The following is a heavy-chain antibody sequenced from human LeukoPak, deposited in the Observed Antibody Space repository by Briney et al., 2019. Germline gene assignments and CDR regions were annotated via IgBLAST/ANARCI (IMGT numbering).Heavy chain of an antibody. J-gene: IGHJ6*03. D-gene: IGHD2-2*01. CDR2: IIPIFGTA. CDR1: GGTFSSYA. CDR3: ARGGDPKPGRYCSSTSCFDYMDV. Sequence: ASVTVSCTASGGTFSSYAISWVRQAPGQGLEWMGGIIPIFGTANYAQKFQGRVTITADESTSTAHMELSSLRSEDTAVYYCARGGDPKPGRYCSSTSCFDYMDVWGKGTTVTISS. V-gene: IGHV1-69*13.